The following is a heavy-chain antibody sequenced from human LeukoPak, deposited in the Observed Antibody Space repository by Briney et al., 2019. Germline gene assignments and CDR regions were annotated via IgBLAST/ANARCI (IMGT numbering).Heavy chain of an antibody. Sequence: SETLSLTCTVSGGSIGSSSYYWGWIRQPPGRGLEWIGSIDYSGSTYYNPSLKSRVTISVDTSKNQFSLKLSSVTAADTAVYYCAREIRYFDIYYFDYWGQGTLVTVSS. CDR1: GGSIGSSSYY. J-gene: IGHJ4*02. CDR3: AREIRYFDIYYFDY. CDR2: IDYSGST. V-gene: IGHV4-39*07. D-gene: IGHD3-9*01.